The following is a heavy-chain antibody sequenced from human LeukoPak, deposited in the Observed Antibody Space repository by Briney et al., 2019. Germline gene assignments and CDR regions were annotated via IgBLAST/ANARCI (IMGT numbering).Heavy chain of an antibody. J-gene: IGHJ4*02. D-gene: IGHD1-1*01. CDR3: ARFRPTAPKRSFDY. V-gene: IGHV3-48*04. CDR2: ISSSGSTI. Sequence: GGSLRLSCAASGFTFSSYWMSWVRQAPGKGLEWVSYISSSGSTIYYADSVKGRFTISRDNTKNSLYLQMNSLRAEDTAVYYCARFRPTAPKRSFDYWGQGTLVTVSS. CDR1: GFTFSSYW.